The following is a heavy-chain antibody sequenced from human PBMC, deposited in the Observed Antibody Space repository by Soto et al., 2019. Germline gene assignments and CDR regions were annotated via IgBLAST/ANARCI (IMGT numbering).Heavy chain of an antibody. CDR2: ITTSGTYI. Sequence: GGSLRISCAASGFTFSSYAMSWVRQAPGKGLQWVSSITTSGTYIYHADSVTGRFTISRDDAKNLLYLQMNSLRGEDTAMYFCARGFRPGYDGGYNWFDPWGQGTLVTVSS. D-gene: IGHD5-12*01. V-gene: IGHV3-21*06. CDR1: GFTFSSYA. J-gene: IGHJ5*02. CDR3: ARGFRPGYDGGYNWFDP.